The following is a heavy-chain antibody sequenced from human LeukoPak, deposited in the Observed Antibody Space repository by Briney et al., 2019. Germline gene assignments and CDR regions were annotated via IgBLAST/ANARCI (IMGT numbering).Heavy chain of an antibody. CDR1: GGSISSYY. Sequence: SETLSLTCTVSGGSISSYYWSWIRQPPGKGLEWIGYIYYSGSTNYNPSLKSRVTISVDTSKNQFSLKLSSVTAADTAVYYCASTKDHGDMPRHYYGMDVWGQGTTVTVSS. CDR3: ASTKDHGDMPRHYYGMDV. CDR2: IYYSGST. D-gene: IGHD4-17*01. V-gene: IGHV4-59*08. J-gene: IGHJ6*02.